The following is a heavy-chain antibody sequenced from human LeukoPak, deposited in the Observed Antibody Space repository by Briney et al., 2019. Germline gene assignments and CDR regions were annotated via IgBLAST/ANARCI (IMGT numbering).Heavy chain of an antibody. J-gene: IGHJ5*02. Sequence: PSETLSLTCTVSGGSISSYYWSWIRQPPGKGLERIGYIYYSGSTNYNPSLKSRVTISVDTSKNQFSLKLSSVTAADTAVYYCARGGTYYDFWSGYYAGGGWFDPWGQGTLVTVSS. CDR1: GGSISSYY. CDR3: ARGGTYYDFWSGYYAGGGWFDP. V-gene: IGHV4-59*01. D-gene: IGHD3-3*01. CDR2: IYYSGST.